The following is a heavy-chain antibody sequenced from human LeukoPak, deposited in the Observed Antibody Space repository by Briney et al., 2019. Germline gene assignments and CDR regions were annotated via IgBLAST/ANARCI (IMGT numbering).Heavy chain of an antibody. CDR3: ARDGVKGSSSFGRRTTLPKSNI. Sequence: PGGSLRLSCAASGFTFSSYSMNWVRQAPGKGLEWVSSISSSSSYIYYADSVKGRFTISRDSAKNSLYLQMNSLRAEDTAVYYCARDGVKGSSSFGRRTTLPKSNIWGQGTMVTVSS. J-gene: IGHJ3*02. V-gene: IGHV3-21*01. D-gene: IGHD6-13*01. CDR2: ISSSSSYI. CDR1: GFTFSSYS.